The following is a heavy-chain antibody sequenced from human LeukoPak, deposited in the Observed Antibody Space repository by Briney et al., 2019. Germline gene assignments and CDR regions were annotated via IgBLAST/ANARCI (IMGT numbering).Heavy chain of an antibody. CDR1: GSSMRPYY. CDR3: ARENHYYYYLDV. J-gene: IGHJ6*03. CDR2: VFYSGST. V-gene: IGHV4-59*01. Sequence: SETLSLTCNVSGSSMRPYYWTWIRQSPGKGREWIGYVFYSGSTTYNLSLKSRVTISVDTTNNHFSLRLSSVTAADTAVYYCARENHYYYYLDVWGKGTTVTVSS.